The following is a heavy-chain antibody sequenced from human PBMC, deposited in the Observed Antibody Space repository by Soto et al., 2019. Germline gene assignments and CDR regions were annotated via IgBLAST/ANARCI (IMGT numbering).Heavy chain of an antibody. CDR2: IIPIFGTV. CDR1: GGTFSNYP. D-gene: IGHD5-12*01. Sequence: QVQLVQSGAEVKKPGSSVKVSCKASGGTFSNYPISWVRQAPGQGLEWMGGIIPIFGTVNYAQKFQGRVTITADESTSTAYMELSSLRSEDTAVYYCARGNHRWLQLWYFDLCGRGTLVTGSS. CDR3: ARGNHRWLQLWYFDL. V-gene: IGHV1-69*12. J-gene: IGHJ2*01.